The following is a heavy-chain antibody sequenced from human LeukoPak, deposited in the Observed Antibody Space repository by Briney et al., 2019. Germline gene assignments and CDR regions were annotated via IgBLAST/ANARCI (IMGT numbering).Heavy chain of an antibody. CDR3: ARSDGGVLYCGEDCYLVL. CDR2: IYRGEKT. Sequence: GGSLRLSCEASGFGVSSNYINWVRQAPGKGLEWVSVIYRGEKTYYADSVEGRFNISRDSSKNTVFLQMNSLRAEDTAIYYCARSDGGVLYCGEDCYLVLWGQGTLVTVSS. CDR1: GFGVSSNY. D-gene: IGHD2-21*02. J-gene: IGHJ4*02. V-gene: IGHV3-66*01.